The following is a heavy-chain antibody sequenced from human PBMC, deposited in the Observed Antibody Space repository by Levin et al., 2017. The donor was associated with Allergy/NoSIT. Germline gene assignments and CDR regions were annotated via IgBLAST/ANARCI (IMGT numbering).Heavy chain of an antibody. CDR3: AGPQYWGGPYYYDYYGMDV. J-gene: IGHJ6*02. CDR1: GYTFTSYY. CDR2: INPSGGST. Sequence: GESLKISCKASGYTFTSYYMHWVRQAPGQGLEWMGIINPSGGSTSYAQKFQGRVTMTRDTSTSTVYMELSSLRSEDTAVYYCAGPQYWGGPYYYDYYGMDVWGQGTTVTVSS. D-gene: IGHD7-27*01. V-gene: IGHV1-46*01.